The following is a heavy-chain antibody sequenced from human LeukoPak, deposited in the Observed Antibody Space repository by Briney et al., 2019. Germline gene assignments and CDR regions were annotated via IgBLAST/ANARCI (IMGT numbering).Heavy chain of an antibody. CDR1: GFTFSSYW. D-gene: IGHD3-10*01. CDR2: IKQDGSEK. J-gene: IGHJ4*02. Sequence: GGSLRLSCAASGFTFSSYWMSWVRQAPGKGREWVANIKQDGSEKYYVDSVKGRFTISRDNAKNSLYLQMNSLRAEDTAVYYCARDPNGHYPDYWGQGTLVTVSS. CDR3: ARDPNGHYPDY. V-gene: IGHV3-7*01.